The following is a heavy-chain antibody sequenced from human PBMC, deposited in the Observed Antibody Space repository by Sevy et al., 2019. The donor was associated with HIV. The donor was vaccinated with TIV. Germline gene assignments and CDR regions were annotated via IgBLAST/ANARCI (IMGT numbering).Heavy chain of an antibody. D-gene: IGHD3-22*01. CDR1: GSTLSRLS. Sequence: ASVKVSCKVSGSTLSRLSMHWVRQVPGKGLEWMASFDPEDGETIYARKFQGRVTMTEDTSTDTAYMELSSLRSEDTAVYYCATTKDYYESYGYPFDYWGQGTLVTVSS. J-gene: IGHJ4*02. CDR3: ATTKDYYESYGYPFDY. V-gene: IGHV1-24*01. CDR2: FDPEDGET.